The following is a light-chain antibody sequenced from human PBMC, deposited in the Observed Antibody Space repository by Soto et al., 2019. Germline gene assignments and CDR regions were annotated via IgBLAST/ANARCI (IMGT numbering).Light chain of an antibody. Sequence: EIVMTQSPATLSVSPGERATLSCRASQDISTNLAWYQQKPGQAPRLLIYGASTRATGIPARFSGSGSGTEFTLTISSLQYEDFAVYYCQQYDNWLRTFGQGTKVDIK. CDR2: GAS. CDR1: QDISTN. V-gene: IGKV3-15*01. CDR3: QQYDNWLRT. J-gene: IGKJ1*01.